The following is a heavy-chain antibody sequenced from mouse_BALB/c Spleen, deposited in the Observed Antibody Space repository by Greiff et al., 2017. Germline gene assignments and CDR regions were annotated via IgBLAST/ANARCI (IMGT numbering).Heavy chain of an antibody. CDR1: GFSLTSYG. V-gene: IGHV2-9*02. J-gene: IGHJ4*01. Sequence: VKLQESGPGLVAPSQSLSITCTVSGFSLTSYGVHWVRQPPGKGLEWLGVIWAGGSTNYNSALMSRLSISKDNSKSQVFLKMNSLQTDDTAMYYCARELFITTATSGAMDYWGQGTSVTVSS. CDR2: IWAGGST. CDR3: ARELFITTATSGAMDY. D-gene: IGHD1-2*01.